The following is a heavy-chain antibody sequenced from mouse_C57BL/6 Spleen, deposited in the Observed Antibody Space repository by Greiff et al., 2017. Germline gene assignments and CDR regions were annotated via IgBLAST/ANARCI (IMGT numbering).Heavy chain of an antibody. CDR1: GYTFTSYT. CDR3: ARAVTDYYAMDY. D-gene: IGHD2-2*01. Sequence: VQLQESGAELARPGASVKMSCKASGYTFTSYTMHWVKQRPGQGLEWIGYINPSSGYTKYNQKFKDKATLTADKSSSTAYMQLSSLTSEDSAVYYCARAVTDYYAMDYWGQGTSVTVSS. CDR2: INPSSGYT. V-gene: IGHV1-4*01. J-gene: IGHJ4*01.